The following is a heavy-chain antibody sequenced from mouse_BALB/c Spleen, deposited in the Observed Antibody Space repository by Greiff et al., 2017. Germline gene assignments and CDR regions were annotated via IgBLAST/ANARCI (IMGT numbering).Heavy chain of an antibody. CDR1: GFDFSRYW. CDR3: ARQIYYYGSSSYWYFDV. D-gene: IGHD1-1*01. V-gene: IGHV4-1*02. Sequence: EVKLQESGGGLVQPGGSLKLSCAASGFDFSRYWMSWVRQAPGKGLEWIGEINPDSSTINYTPSLKDKFIISRDNAKNTLYLQMSKVRSEDTALYYCARQIYYYGSSSYWYFDVWGAGTTVTVSS. CDR2: INPDSSTI. J-gene: IGHJ1*01.